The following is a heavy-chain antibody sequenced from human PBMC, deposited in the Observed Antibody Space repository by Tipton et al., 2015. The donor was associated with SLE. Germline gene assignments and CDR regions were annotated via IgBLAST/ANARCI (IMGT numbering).Heavy chain of an antibody. CDR2: INHSGRT. CDR3: ARGGTGDGGNPFDP. Sequence: TLSLTCTVSGGSISSGSYYWSWIRQPPGKGLEWIGEINHSGRTNYYPSLKSRVTISRDTSRNQLSLKLSSVTAADTAVYYCARGGTGDGGNPFDPWGQGTLVTVSS. V-gene: IGHV4-39*07. J-gene: IGHJ5*02. D-gene: IGHD4-23*01. CDR1: GGSISSGSYY.